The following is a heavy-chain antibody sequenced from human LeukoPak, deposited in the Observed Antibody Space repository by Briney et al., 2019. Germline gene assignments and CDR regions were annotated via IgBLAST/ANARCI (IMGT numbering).Heavy chain of an antibody. CDR3: ARDDYYDSSGYVGVHYRFDY. V-gene: IGHV1-2*02. CDR1: GYTFTGYY. CDR2: INPNSGGT. J-gene: IGHJ4*02. Sequence: ASVKVSCKASGYTFTGYYMHWVRQAPGQGLEWMGWINPNSGGTNYAQKFQGRVTMTRDTSISTAYMELSRLRSDDTAVYHCARDDYYDSSGYVGVHYRFDYWGQGTLVTVSS. D-gene: IGHD3-22*01.